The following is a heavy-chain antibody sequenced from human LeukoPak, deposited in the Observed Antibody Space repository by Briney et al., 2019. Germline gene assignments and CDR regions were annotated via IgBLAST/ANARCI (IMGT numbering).Heavy chain of an antibody. CDR1: GFTFSDYY. Sequence: GGSLRPSCAASGFTFSDYYMSWIRQAPGKGLEWVSYISSSGSTIYYADSVKGRFTISRDNAKNSLYLQMNSLRAEDTAVYYCAREMVRGVIDYWGQGTLVTVSS. CDR3: AREMVRGVIDY. D-gene: IGHD3-10*01. CDR2: ISSSGSTI. J-gene: IGHJ4*02. V-gene: IGHV3-11*01.